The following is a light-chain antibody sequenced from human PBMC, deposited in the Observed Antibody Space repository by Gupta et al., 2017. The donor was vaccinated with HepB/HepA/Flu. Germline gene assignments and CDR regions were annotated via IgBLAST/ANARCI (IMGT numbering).Light chain of an antibody. CDR3: QQRLNWPLT. Sequence: EIVLTQSPGTLSLSPGERGTLSCRASQSVSSHLAWYQQKPGQAPRLLIYDASNRATGIPARFRGSGFGTDFTLTISSVEPEDFADDDCQQRLNWPLTFGGGTKVEI. J-gene: IGKJ4*01. CDR2: DAS. CDR1: QSVSSH. V-gene: IGKV3-11*01.